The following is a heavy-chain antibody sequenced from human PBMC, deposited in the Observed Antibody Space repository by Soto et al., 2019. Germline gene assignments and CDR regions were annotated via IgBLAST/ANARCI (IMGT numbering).Heavy chain of an antibody. CDR2: VYYSGST. J-gene: IGHJ4*02. D-gene: IGHD3-16*01. V-gene: IGHV4-39*01. CDR3: ARQPRGPGYGERGLYFDY. Sequence: SETLSLTCTVSGGSTNSRSDYWGWIRQPPGKGLEWIGSVYYSGSTYDNPSLQSRVTISVDTSRNQFSLKLISVTAADTAVYFCARQPRGPGYGERGLYFDYWGQGTLVTVAS. CDR1: GGSTNSRSDY.